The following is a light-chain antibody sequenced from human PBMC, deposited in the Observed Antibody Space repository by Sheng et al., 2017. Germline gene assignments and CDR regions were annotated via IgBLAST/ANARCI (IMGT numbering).Light chain of an antibody. Sequence: DIVMTQSPDSLAVSLGERATINCKSSQSVLYSSNNKNYLAWYQQKPGQPPKLLIYWASTRESGVPDRFSGSGSGTDFTLTISSLQAEDVAVYYCQQYYSTPXTFGPGTKVDIK. CDR3: QQYYSTPXT. V-gene: IGKV4-1*01. J-gene: IGKJ3*01. CDR1: QSVLYSSNNKNY. CDR2: WAS.